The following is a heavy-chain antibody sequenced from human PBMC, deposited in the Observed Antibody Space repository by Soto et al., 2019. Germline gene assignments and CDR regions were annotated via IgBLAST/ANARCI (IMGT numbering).Heavy chain of an antibody. CDR1: GGTISSFA. Sequence: QVQQVQSGAEVKKPGSSVKVSCKASGGTISSFASSWVRQAPGQMLEWMGGIIPIFGTAIYAQKFQGRVTITADESTSTAYMDLSSLRSEDMAVYYCARSGMATITFDYWGQGTLVTVSS. V-gene: IGHV1-69*12. CDR2: IIPIFGTA. CDR3: ARSGMATITFDY. J-gene: IGHJ4*02. D-gene: IGHD5-12*01.